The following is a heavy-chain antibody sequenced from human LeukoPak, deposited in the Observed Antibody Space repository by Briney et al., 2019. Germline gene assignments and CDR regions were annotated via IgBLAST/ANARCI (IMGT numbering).Heavy chain of an antibody. D-gene: IGHD3-22*01. CDR2: IKQDGSQK. Sequence: GGSLRLSCAVSGFTFSSYWMSWVRQAPGKGLEWVANIKQDGSQKYYVDSVKGRFTISRDNAKNSLYLQMNSLRAEDTALYYCAKADYYDSSGYYRYWYFDLWGRGTLVTVSS. CDR3: AKADYYDSSGYYRYWYFDL. J-gene: IGHJ2*01. CDR1: GFTFSSYW. V-gene: IGHV3-7*03.